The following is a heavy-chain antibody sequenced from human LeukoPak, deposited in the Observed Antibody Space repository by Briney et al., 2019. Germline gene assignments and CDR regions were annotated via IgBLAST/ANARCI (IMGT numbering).Heavy chain of an antibody. D-gene: IGHD6-19*01. CDR1: GFTFSSYG. CDR2: IRYDGSNK. V-gene: IGHV3-30*02. CDR3: AKDGYSGATYYCCMDV. Sequence: PGGSLRLSCAASGFTFSSYGMHWVRQAPGKGLEWVTFIRYDGSNKYYADPVKGRFTISRDNSKNTLYLQMNSLRAEDTAVYFCAKDGYSGATYYCCMDVWGKGTTVTVSS. J-gene: IGHJ6*03.